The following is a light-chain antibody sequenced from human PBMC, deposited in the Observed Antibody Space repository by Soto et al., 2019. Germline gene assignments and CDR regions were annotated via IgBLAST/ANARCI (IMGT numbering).Light chain of an antibody. J-gene: IGKJ2*01. Sequence: EIVMTQSPATLSVSPGERATLSCRASQPVSSNFAWYRQKPGQAPTLVIYRASTRATGIPARFSGSGSGTEYTLTISSLQSEDFAVDYCQEYNNWPYTVGQGTKVEIK. CDR1: QPVSSN. V-gene: IGKV3-15*01. CDR3: QEYNNWPYT. CDR2: RAS.